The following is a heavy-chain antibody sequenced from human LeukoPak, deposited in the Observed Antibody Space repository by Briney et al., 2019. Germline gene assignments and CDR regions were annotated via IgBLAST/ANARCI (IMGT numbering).Heavy chain of an antibody. CDR1: GGSISSSSYY. J-gene: IGHJ4*02. D-gene: IGHD3-10*01. Sequence: SETLSLTCTVSGGSISSSSYYWGWIRQPPGKGLEWIGSIYYSGSTSHNPSLKSRVTISVDTSKNQFSLRLSSVTAADTAVYYLARQLWFGESKDYWGQGTLVTVSS. V-gene: IGHV4-39*01. CDR3: ARQLWFGESKDY. CDR2: IYYSGST.